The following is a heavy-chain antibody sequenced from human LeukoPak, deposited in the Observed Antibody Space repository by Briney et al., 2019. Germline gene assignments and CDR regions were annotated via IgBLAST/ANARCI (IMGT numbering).Heavy chain of an antibody. D-gene: IGHD2-2*01. J-gene: IGHJ4*02. V-gene: IGHV1-2*02. CDR3: ARGPYRIVVVPAAITSFDY. Sequence: GASVKVSCRASGYTFTGYYMHWVRQAPGQGLEWMGWINPNSGGTNYAQKFRGRVTMTRDTSISTAYMELSRLRSDDTAVYYCARGPYRIVVVPAAITSFDYWGQGTLVTVSS. CDR2: INPNSGGT. CDR1: GYTFTGYY.